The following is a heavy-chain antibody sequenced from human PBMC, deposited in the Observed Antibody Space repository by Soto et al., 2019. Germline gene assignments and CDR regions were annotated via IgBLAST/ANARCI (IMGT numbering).Heavy chain of an antibody. J-gene: IGHJ4*01. Sequence: SETLSLTCTVSGDSMGSYYWTWIRQPPGKGLEWIGNIYHSGSTNYNPSLKSRVTLSIDTSKNQFSLRVTSVTAADTAVYYCAELPPVLRYPAGPPYEGSFDSWGSGTLLTV. V-gene: IGHV4-59*01. CDR1: GDSMGSYY. D-gene: IGHD2-15*01. CDR3: AELPPVLRYPAGPPYEGSFDS. CDR2: IYHSGST.